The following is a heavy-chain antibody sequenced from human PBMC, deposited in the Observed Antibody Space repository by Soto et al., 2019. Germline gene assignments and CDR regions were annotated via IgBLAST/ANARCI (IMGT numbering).Heavy chain of an antibody. CDR2: MNPSTGNT. Sequence: QVQLVQSGAEVKKPGASVKVSCKASGYTFTTYDIHWVRQATGQGLEWMGWMNPSTGNTGYAQQFLGRVTMTRDTSISTAYMDLSSLRSEDTAVYYCASGRFGEWLLKYWGQGTLVTVSS. CDR3: ASGRFGEWLLKY. CDR1: GYTFTTYD. D-gene: IGHD3-3*01. V-gene: IGHV1-8*01. J-gene: IGHJ4*02.